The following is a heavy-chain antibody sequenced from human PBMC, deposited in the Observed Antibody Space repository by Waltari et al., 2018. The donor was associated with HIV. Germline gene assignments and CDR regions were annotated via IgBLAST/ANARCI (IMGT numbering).Heavy chain of an antibody. V-gene: IGHV4-34*01. CDR2: VNHVGRT. CDR3: ARDSAPGLAVDDDDGEFFYYGLDV. D-gene: IGHD6-19*01. Sequence: QVHLEQWGTGLLRPSETLSLTCAVYGGSFSGFYWSWILQSPGGGLEWIGEVNHVGRTNYSPSLKGRVTVSVDTSKNQFSLTMRSVTAADTAVYYCARDSAPGLAVDDDDGEFFYYGLDVWGQGTTVTVSS. J-gene: IGHJ6*01. CDR1: GGSFSGFY.